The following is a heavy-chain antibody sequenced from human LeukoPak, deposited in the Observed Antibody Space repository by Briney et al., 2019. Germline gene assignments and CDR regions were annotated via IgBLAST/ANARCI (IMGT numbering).Heavy chain of an antibody. V-gene: IGHV1-69*05. CDR2: IIPIFGTA. CDR1: GGTFSSYA. CDR3: AMTRSGYPRDAFDI. Sequence: SVKVSCKASGGTFSSYAISWVRQAPGQGLEWMGGIIPIFGTANYAQKFQGRVTITTDESTSTAYMELSSLRSEDTAVYYCAMTRSGYPRDAFDIWGQGTMVTVSS. D-gene: IGHD3-22*01. J-gene: IGHJ3*02.